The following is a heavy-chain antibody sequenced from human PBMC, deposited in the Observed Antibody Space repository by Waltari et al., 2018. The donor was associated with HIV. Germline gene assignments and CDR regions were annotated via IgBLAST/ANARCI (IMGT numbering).Heavy chain of an antibody. CDR3: RTSSDYGDPPVDY. J-gene: IGHJ4*02. CDR2: SKNKSDGRTT. V-gene: IGHV3-15*01. D-gene: IGHD4-17*01. CDR1: GFTSSNAW. Sequence: EVQLVESGGGLVKPGGSLRLPCAASGFTSSNAWLSGVRRAPGKGLEWVGRSKNKSDGRTTYAAPVKGRFIISRNDSKNMLYLQMKSLKTEDTAVYYCRTSSDYGDPPVDYWGQGTLVTVSS.